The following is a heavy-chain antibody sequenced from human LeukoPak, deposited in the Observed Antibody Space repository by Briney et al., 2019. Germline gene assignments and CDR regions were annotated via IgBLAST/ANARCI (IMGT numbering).Heavy chain of an antibody. J-gene: IGHJ6*03. D-gene: IGHD4-17*01. CDR3: ATNDCGDYGDNYYMDV. CDR2: INPNSGGT. CDR1: GYTFTGYY. Sequence: ASVKVSCKASGYTFTGYYMHWVRQAPGQGLEWMGWINPNSGGTNYAQKFQGRVTMTRDTSISTAYMELSRLRSDDTAVYYCATNDCGDYGDNYYMDVWGKGTTVTVSS. V-gene: IGHV1-2*02.